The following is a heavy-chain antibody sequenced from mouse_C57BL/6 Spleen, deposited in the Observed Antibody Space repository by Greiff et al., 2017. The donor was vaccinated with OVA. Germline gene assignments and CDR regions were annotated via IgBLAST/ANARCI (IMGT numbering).Heavy chain of an antibody. V-gene: IGHV1-15*01. CDR2: IDPATGGT. CDR3: TRFCNDYYAMDY. CDR1: GYTFTDYE. Sequence: QVQLQQSGAELVRPGASVTLSCKASGYTFTDYEMHWVKQTPVHGLEWIGAIDPATGGTAYNQKFKGKAILTADNSSSTAYMELRSLTSEDAAGYCCTRFCNDYYAMDYWGQGTSVTVSS. D-gene: IGHD6-1*01. J-gene: IGHJ4*01.